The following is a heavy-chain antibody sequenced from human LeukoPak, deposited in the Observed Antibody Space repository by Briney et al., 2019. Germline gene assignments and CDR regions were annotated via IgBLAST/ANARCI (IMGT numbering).Heavy chain of an antibody. Sequence: GGSLRLSCADSGFTFSGYEMNWVRQAPGKGLEWVSYISSSGSTIYYADSVKGRFTISRDNAKNSLFLQMNSLRAEDTAVYYCARNIRWYFDLWGRGTLVTVSP. CDR1: GFTFSGYE. D-gene: IGHD2-2*02. V-gene: IGHV3-48*03. CDR2: ISSSGSTI. J-gene: IGHJ2*01. CDR3: ARNIRWYFDL.